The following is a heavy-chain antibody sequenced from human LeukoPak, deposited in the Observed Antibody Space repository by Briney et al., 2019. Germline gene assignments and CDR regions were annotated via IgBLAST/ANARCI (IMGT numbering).Heavy chain of an antibody. CDR2: FSWNSGRI. CDR1: GFTFADYA. CDR3: AKDLGGLAD. Sequence: GGSLRLSCAASGFTFADYAMHWVRQAPGKCLEWVSGFSWNSGRIGYPDSVKGQFTISGDNAKNSLYLQMNSLRAEDMALYYCAKDLGGLADWGQGTLVTVSS. J-gene: IGHJ4*02. D-gene: IGHD2-15*01. V-gene: IGHV3-9*03.